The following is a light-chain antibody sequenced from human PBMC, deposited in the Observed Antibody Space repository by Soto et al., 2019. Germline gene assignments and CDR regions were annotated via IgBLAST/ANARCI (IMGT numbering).Light chain of an antibody. Sequence: DIQLTQSPSFLSASVGDRVTITCRASQGISSYLAWYQQKPGEAPKFLIYAASTLRGGVPSRFSGSGSGTEFTHTISSLQPEDFATHYCQGLNDYPITFGQGTRLEIK. V-gene: IGKV1-9*01. CDR3: QGLNDYPIT. CDR2: AAS. J-gene: IGKJ5*01. CDR1: QGISSY.